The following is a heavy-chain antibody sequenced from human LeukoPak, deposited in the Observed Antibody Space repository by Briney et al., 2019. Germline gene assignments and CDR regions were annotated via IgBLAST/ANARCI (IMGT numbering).Heavy chain of an antibody. CDR1: GFTFSSYS. D-gene: IGHD2-2*01. Sequence: GGSLRLSCAASGFTFSSYSMNWVRQAPGKGLEWVPSISSSSSYIYYADSVKGRFTISRDNAKNSLYLQMNSLRAEDTAVYYCARELQSVVVPAAPSYFDYWGQGTLVTVSS. CDR2: ISSSSSYI. V-gene: IGHV3-21*01. CDR3: ARELQSVVVPAAPSYFDY. J-gene: IGHJ4*02.